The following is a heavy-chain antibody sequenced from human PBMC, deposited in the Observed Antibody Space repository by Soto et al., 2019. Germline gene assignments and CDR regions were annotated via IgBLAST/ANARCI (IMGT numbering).Heavy chain of an antibody. CDR1: GFTFSSYA. V-gene: IGHV3-23*01. D-gene: IGHD3-9*01. Sequence: HPGGSLRLSCAASGFTFSSYAMSWVRQAPGKGLEWVSAISGSGGSTYYADSVKGRFTISRDNSKNTLYLQMNSLRAEDTAVYYCAKGERGIDWLLPDYYYGMDVWGQGTTVTVSS. J-gene: IGHJ6*02. CDR2: ISGSGGST. CDR3: AKGERGIDWLLPDYYYGMDV.